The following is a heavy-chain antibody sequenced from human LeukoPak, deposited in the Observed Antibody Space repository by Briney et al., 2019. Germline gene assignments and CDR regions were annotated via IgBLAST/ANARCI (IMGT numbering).Heavy chain of an antibody. J-gene: IGHJ5*02. CDR1: GYTFTGYY. CDR3: AREKAMVRGDITWFDP. Sequence: ASVKVSCKASGYTFTGYYMHWVRQAPGQGLEWMGWINPNSGGTNYAQKFQGRVTMTRDTSISTAYMELSRLRSDDTAVYYCAREKAMVRGDITWFDPWGQGTLVTVSS. V-gene: IGHV1-2*02. D-gene: IGHD3-10*01. CDR2: INPNSGGT.